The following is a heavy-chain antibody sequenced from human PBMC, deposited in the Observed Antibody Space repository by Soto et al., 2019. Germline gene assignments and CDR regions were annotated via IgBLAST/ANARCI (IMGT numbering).Heavy chain of an antibody. J-gene: IGHJ4*02. Sequence: GGSLRLSCSASGFSFGDYAITWVRQAPGKELEWVGFIRRRAYGESTEYAASVKDRFTISRDDSKSIAYLQMHSLRIEDTAVYYCVRNRRDFWTGYSFFDQWGQGTQVTVSS. CDR2: IRRRAYGEST. CDR1: GFSFGDYA. D-gene: IGHD3-3*01. V-gene: IGHV3-49*04. CDR3: VRNRRDFWTGYSFFDQ.